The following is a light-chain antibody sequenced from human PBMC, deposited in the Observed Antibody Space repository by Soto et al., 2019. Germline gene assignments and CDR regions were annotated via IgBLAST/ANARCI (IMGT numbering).Light chain of an antibody. CDR2: LEGSGSY. CDR3: ETWDSDTVV. J-gene: IGLJ2*01. Sequence: QSVLTQSSSASASLGSSVKLTCTLSSGHSTYIILWHQQQPGKAPRFLMKLEGSGSYDRGSGVPDRFSGSSSGADRYLTISNLQSEDEAVYYCETWDSDTVVFGGGTKVTVL. CDR1: SGHSTYI. V-gene: IGLV4-60*03.